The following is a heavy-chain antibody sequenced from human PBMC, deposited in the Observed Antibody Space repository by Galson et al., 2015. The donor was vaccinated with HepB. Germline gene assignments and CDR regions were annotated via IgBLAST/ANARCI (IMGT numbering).Heavy chain of an antibody. CDR3: ASYDFWSGYNTVDY. J-gene: IGHJ4*02. Sequence: SLRLSCAASGFTFSSYAMSWVRQAPGKGLEWVSAISGSGGSTYYADSVKGRFTISRDNSKNTLYLQMNSLRAEDTAVYYCASYDFWSGYNTVDYWGQGTLVTVSS. V-gene: IGHV3-23*01. CDR1: GFTFSSYA. CDR2: ISGSGGST. D-gene: IGHD3-3*01.